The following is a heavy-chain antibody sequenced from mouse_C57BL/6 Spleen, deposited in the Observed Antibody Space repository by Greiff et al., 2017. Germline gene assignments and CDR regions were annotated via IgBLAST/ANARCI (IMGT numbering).Heavy chain of an antibody. J-gene: IGHJ2*01. CDR1: GYTFTSYW. Sequence: QVQLQQPAAELVKPGASVKLSCKASGYTFTSYWMQWVKQRPGQGLEWIGEIDPSDSYTNYNQKFKGKATLTVDTSSSTAYMQLSSLTSEDSAVYYCAISRSLEYWGQGTTLTVSS. V-gene: IGHV1-50*01. CDR3: AISRSLEY. CDR2: IDPSDSYT. D-gene: IGHD4-1*01.